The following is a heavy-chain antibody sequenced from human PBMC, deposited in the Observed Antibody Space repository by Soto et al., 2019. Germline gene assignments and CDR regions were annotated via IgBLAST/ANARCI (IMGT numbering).Heavy chain of an antibody. V-gene: IGHV3-9*01. CDR2: ISWNSGSI. J-gene: IGHJ6*02. CDR3: AKDRSVAGTSYGMDV. D-gene: IGHD6-19*01. Sequence: LSPSCAASGFIFDDYVMHWVRQAPGKGLEWVSGISWNSGSIGYADSVKRRFTISRDNAKNSLYLQMNSLRAEDTALYYCAKDRSVAGTSYGMDVWGQGTTVTVSS. CDR1: GFIFDDYV.